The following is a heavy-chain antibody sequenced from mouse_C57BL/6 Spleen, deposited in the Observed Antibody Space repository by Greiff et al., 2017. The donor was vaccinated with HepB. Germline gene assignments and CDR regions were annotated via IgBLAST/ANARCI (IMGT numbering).Heavy chain of an antibody. CDR2: IYPGDGDT. CDR3: ARMVSQTAQATRSYYAMDY. J-gene: IGHJ4*01. D-gene: IGHD3-2*02. Sequence: VQLKESGPELVKPGASVKISCKASGYAFSSSWMNWVKQRPGKGLEWIGRIYPGDGDTNYNGKFKGKATLTADKSSSTAYMQLSSLTSEDSAVYFCARMVSQTAQATRSYYAMDYWGQGTSVTVSS. V-gene: IGHV1-82*01. CDR1: GYAFSSSW.